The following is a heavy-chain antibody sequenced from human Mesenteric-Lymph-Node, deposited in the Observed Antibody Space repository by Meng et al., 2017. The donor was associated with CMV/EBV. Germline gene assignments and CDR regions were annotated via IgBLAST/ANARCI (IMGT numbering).Heavy chain of an antibody. V-gene: IGHV3-21*01. CDR3: ARDGSPLATNAFDI. J-gene: IGHJ3*02. CDR2: ISSGSNYM. CDR1: GFTFNHYA. Sequence: GESLKISCAASGFTFNHYAMNWVRQAPGKGLEWVAIISSGSNYMYYADSVKGRFTISRDNAKNSLYLQMNSLRAEDTAVYYCARDGSPLATNAFDIWGQGTMVTVSS. D-gene: IGHD1-1*01.